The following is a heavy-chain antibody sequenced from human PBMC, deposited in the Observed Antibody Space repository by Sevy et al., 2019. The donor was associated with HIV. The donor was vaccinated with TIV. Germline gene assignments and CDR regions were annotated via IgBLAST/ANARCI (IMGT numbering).Heavy chain of an antibody. CDR3: ARNSLRFLEWLPKSYYYYGMDV. J-gene: IGHJ6*02. CDR1: GFTFSSYS. V-gene: IGHV3-48*02. CDR2: ISSSSSTI. Sequence: GGSLRLSCAASGFTFSSYSMNWVRQAPGKGLEWVSYISSSSSTIYYADSVKGRFTIPRDNAKNSLYLQMNSLRDEDTAVYYCARNSLRFLEWLPKSYYYYGMDVWGQGTTVTVSS. D-gene: IGHD3-3*01.